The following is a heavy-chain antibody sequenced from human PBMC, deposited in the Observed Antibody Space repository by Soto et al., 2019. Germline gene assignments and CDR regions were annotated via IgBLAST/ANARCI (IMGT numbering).Heavy chain of an antibody. J-gene: IGHJ3*02. Sequence: ASVKVSCKVSGYTLTELSMHWVRQAPGKGLEWMGGIDPKDGETIYAQKFQGRVTMTEDTSTSTAYMELSSLRSEDTAVYYCARLTSSEAAPDAFDIWGQGTMVTVS. V-gene: IGHV1-24*01. CDR3: ARLTSSEAAPDAFDI. CDR1: GYTLTELS. CDR2: IDPKDGET. D-gene: IGHD6-13*01.